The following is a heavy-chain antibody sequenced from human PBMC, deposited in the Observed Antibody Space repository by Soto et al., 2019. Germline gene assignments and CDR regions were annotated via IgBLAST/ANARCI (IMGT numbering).Heavy chain of an antibody. CDR2: IFYTGST. CDR3: ARVKATLYRHYYFDY. D-gene: IGHD5-12*01. V-gene: IGHV4-30-4*01. CDR1: GGTINSGDYF. J-gene: IGHJ4*02. Sequence: SETLSLTCSVSGGTINSGDYFWSWIRQPPGKGLEWIGSIFYTGSTYYSPSLKSRASMSMDTSKSLFSLRLRSLTAADTAVYFCARVKATLYRHYYFDYWGQGTPVTVSS.